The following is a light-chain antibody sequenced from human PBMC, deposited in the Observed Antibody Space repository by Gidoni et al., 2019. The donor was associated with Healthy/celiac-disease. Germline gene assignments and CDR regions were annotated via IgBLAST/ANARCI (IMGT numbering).Light chain of an antibody. CDR2: DVS. Sequence: QSALTQPASVAGSPGQSITLSCTGTSSDVGGYNYVSWYQQHPGKAPNLMISDVSNRPSGVSNLFSGSKSGNTASLTISGLQAEDEADYYCSSYTSSSSLVVFGGGTKLTVL. J-gene: IGLJ2*01. CDR1: SSDVGGYNY. V-gene: IGLV2-14*01. CDR3: SSYTSSSSLVV.